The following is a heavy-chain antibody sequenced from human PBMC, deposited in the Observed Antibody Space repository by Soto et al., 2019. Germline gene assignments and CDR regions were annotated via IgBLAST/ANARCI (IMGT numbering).Heavy chain of an antibody. CDR1: GDSVPSNSAA. CDR3: ARDLPIAVAGKRGNYYYYYGMDV. D-gene: IGHD6-19*01. J-gene: IGHJ6*02. CDR2: TYYRSKWYN. Sequence: PSQTLSLTCAISGDSVPSNSAAWNWIRQSPSRGLEWLGRTYYRSKWYNDYAVSVKSRITINPDTSKNQFSLQLNSVTPEDTAVYYCARDLPIAVAGKRGNYYYYYGMDVWGQGTTVTVSS. V-gene: IGHV6-1*01.